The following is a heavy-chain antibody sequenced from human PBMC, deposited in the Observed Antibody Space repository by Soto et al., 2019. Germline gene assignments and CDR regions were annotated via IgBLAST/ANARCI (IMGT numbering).Heavy chain of an antibody. CDR2: INPNSGGT. D-gene: IGHD2-2*01. Sequence: ASVKVSCKASGYTFTGYYMHWVRQAPGQGLEWMGWINPNSGGTNYAQKFQGWVTMTRDTSISTAYMELSRLRSDDTAVYYCARDYSICSSTSCAQHFDYWGQGSLVTVSS. CDR3: ARDYSICSSTSCAQHFDY. J-gene: IGHJ4*02. V-gene: IGHV1-2*04. CDR1: GYTFTGYY.